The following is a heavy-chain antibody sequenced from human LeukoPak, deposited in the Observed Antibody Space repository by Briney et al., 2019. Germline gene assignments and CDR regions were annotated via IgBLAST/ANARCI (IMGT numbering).Heavy chain of an antibody. V-gene: IGHV1-3*01. Sequence: ASVKVSCKASGYTFTSYAMHWVRQAPGQRLEWMGWINAGNGNTKYSQKFQGRVTITRDTSASTAYMELSSLRSEDTAVYYCARGVALGEQSFDYWGQGTLVTVSS. CDR2: INAGNGNT. CDR3: ARGVALGEQSFDY. CDR1: GYTFTSYA. J-gene: IGHJ4*02. D-gene: IGHD3-10*01.